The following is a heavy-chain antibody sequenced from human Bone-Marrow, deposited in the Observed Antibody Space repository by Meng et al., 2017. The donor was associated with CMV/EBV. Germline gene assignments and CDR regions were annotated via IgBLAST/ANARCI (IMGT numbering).Heavy chain of an antibody. V-gene: IGHV4-61*01. CDR1: GDSVISGSYY. J-gene: IGHJ5*02. CDR3: ARGGGYSSSWYPNWFDP. Sequence: SETLSLTCTVSGDSVISGSYYWSWIRQPPGKGLEWIGYIYYSGSTKYNPSLKSLVTISVDASKNQFSLRLSSVTAADTAVYSWARGGGYSSSWYPNWFDPWGQGTLVTV. D-gene: IGHD6-13*01. CDR2: IYYSGST.